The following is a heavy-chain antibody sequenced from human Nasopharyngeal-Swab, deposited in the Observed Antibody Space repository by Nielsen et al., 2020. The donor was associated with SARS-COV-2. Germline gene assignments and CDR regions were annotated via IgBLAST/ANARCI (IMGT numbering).Heavy chain of an antibody. CDR3: PGRFGATGATYLDY. CDR2: ITSSSATK. CDR1: GFIFSDYS. V-gene: IGHV3-48*02. D-gene: IGHD1-26*01. J-gene: IGHJ4*02. Sequence: GGSLRLSCAASGFIFSDYSMDWVRQAPGKGLEWVSYITSSSATKYYADSVKGRFTVSRDNAKNLLYLQMSSMRDEDRAVNYCPGRFGATGATYLDYGALETLVTFSS.